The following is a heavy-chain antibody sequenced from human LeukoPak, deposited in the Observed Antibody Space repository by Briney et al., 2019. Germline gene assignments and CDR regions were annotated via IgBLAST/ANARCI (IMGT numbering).Heavy chain of an antibody. J-gene: IGHJ4*02. CDR3: ARGNSSSWPLDY. Sequence: SETLSLTCTVSGGSISSSSYYWSWIRQPPGKGLEWIGYIYYSGSTNYNPSLKSRVTMSVDTSKNQFSLNLSSVTAADTAVYYCARGNSSSWPLDYWGQGALVTVSS. D-gene: IGHD6-13*01. CDR1: GGSISSSSYY. CDR2: IYYSGST. V-gene: IGHV4-61*05.